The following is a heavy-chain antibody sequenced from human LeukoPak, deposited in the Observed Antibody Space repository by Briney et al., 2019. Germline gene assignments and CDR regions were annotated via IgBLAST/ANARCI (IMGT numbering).Heavy chain of an antibody. CDR2: VNYSWST. D-gene: IGHD4-23*01. V-gene: IGHV4-59*01. Sequence: SETLSLTCTVSGGSINIYYWNWIRQPPPPGQGWVGNVNYSWSTNSNHSLNSQVIISVATAKNKFSLTLSPVSVTDTAASYCSRVGVDDSGNIIKYYFDYWGQGTLVNVS. CDR3: SRVGVDDSGNIIKYYFDY. J-gene: IGHJ4*02. CDR1: GGSINIYY.